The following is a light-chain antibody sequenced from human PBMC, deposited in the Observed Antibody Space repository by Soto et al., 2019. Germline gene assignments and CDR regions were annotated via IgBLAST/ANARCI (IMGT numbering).Light chain of an antibody. J-gene: IGKJ4*01. V-gene: IGKV3-20*01. Sequence: EIVLTQSPGPRSLSPGERATPSGRASKSVSSSYLAWYQQKPGQAPRLLIYGASSRATGIPDRFSGSGSGTDFTLTISRLEPEDFAVDYCHQYDSSPLTFGGGTKVEIK. CDR2: GAS. CDR1: KSVSSSY. CDR3: HQYDSSPLT.